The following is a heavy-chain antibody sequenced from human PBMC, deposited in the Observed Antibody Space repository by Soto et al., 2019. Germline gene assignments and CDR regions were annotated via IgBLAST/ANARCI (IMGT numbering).Heavy chain of an antibody. V-gene: IGHV3-9*01. CDR1: GFRFDDYT. D-gene: IGHD1-26*01. CDR3: ARDFMGVGGAPD. CDR2: INWDSARI. J-gene: IGHJ4*02. Sequence: PGGSLRLSCDASGFRFDDYTMNWVRQVPGKGLEWVASINWDSARIDYADSVRGRFTVARDNARNTLFLQMNSLRVDDTGVYYCARDFMGVGGAPDWGQGTLVTVSS.